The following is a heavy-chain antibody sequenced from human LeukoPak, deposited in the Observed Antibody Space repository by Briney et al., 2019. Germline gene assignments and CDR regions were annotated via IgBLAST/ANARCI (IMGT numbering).Heavy chain of an antibody. V-gene: IGHV4-34*01. D-gene: IGHD3-3*01. J-gene: IGHJ4*02. CDR1: GGSFSGYY. Sequence: SETLSLTCAVYGGSFSGYYWSWIRQPPGKGLEWIGEINHSGSTNYNPSLKSRVTISVDTSKNQFSLKLSSVTAADTAVYYCARQPPVLRFLEWLSDYFDYWGQGTLVTVSS. CDR2: INHSGST. CDR3: ARQPPVLRFLEWLSDYFDY.